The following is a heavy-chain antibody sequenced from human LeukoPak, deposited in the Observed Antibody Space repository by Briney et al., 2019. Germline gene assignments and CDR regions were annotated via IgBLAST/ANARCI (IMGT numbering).Heavy chain of an antibody. D-gene: IGHD3-10*01. V-gene: IGHV1-2*02. CDR1: GYTFTGYY. CDR2: INPNSGGT. CDR3: ASGGLLWFGERHYYYYYYMDV. J-gene: IGHJ6*03. Sequence: ASVKVSCKASGYTFTGYYMHLVRQAPAQGREWMGWINPNSGGTNYAQKFQGRVTMTRDTSISTAYMELSRLRSDDTAVYYCASGGLLWFGERHYYYYYYMDVWGKGTTVTISS.